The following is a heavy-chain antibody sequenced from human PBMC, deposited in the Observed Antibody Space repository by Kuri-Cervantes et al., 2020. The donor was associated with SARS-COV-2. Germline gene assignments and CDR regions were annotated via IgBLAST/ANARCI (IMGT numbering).Heavy chain of an antibody. CDR2: ISSSSSYI. V-gene: IGHV3-21*01. D-gene: IGHD3-10*01. Sequence: GESLKISCAASGFIFSSHSMNWVRQAPGKGLEWVSSISSSSSYIYYADSVKGRFTISRDNAKNSLYLQMNGLRAEDTAVYYCARDNVFGELDYWGQGTLVTVSS. CDR1: GFIFSSHS. J-gene: IGHJ4*02. CDR3: ARDNVFGELDY.